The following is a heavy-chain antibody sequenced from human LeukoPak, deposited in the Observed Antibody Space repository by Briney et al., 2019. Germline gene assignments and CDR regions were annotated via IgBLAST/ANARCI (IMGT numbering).Heavy chain of an antibody. V-gene: IGHV1-18*01. CDR1: GYTFTSYG. D-gene: IGHD3-9*01. CDR3: ARPTRDILTGYYVGYFDY. CDR2: ISAYNSNT. J-gene: IGHJ4*02. Sequence: GASVKVSCKASGYTFTSYGISWVRQAPGQGLEWMGWISAYNSNTNYAQKLQGRVTMTTDTSTSTAYMELRSLRSDDTAVYYCARPTRDILTGYYVGYFDYWGQGTLVTVSS.